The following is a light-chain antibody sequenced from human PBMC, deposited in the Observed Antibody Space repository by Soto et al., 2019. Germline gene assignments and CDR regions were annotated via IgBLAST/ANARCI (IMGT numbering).Light chain of an antibody. CDR1: SSDVGGYNY. CDR3: ASYTTRGTLV. V-gene: IGLV2-14*01. CDR2: EVN. J-gene: IGLJ3*02. Sequence: QPVLTQPASVSGSPGQSITISCTGTSSDVGGYNYVSWYQHHPGKVPKVIIFEVNNRPSGISDRFSGSKSGNTASLIISGLQAEDDADYYCASYTTRGTLVFGGGTKLTVL.